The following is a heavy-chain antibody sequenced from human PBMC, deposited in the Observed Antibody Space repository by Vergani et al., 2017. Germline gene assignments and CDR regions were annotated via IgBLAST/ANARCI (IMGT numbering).Heavy chain of an antibody. CDR2: ISAYNGNT. V-gene: IGHV1-18*01. CDR3: ARDDCSGGSCYPPYDY. CDR1: GYTFTSYG. Sequence: QVQLVQSGAEVKKPGASVKVSCKASGYTFTSYGISWVRQAPGQGLEWMGWISAYNGNTNYAQKLQGRVTMTTYTSTSTAYRELRSLRSDDTAVYYCARDDCSGGSCYPPYDYWGQGTLVTVSS. J-gene: IGHJ4*02. D-gene: IGHD2-15*01.